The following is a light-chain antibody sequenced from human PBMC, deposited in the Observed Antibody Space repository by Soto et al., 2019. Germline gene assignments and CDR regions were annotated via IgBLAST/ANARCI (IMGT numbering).Light chain of an antibody. CDR1: QDIGND. CDR3: LQDYNFPLT. V-gene: IGKV1-6*01. CDR2: AAS. J-gene: IGKJ4*01. Sequence: AIQMTQSPSSVSASLGDRVTITCRASQDIGNDLAWYQQRPGQAPKLLIYAASSLQNGLPSRFSGGGSGTDFTLTINNLQPGDIATYYCLQDYNFPLTFGGGTKVEIK.